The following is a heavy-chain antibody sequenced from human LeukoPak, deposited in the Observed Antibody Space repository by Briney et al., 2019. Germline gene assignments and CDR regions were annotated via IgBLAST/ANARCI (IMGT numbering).Heavy chain of an antibody. J-gene: IGHJ4*02. CDR3: ARGVRIAVAGNIDY. V-gene: IGHV3-30*02. CDR1: GFTFSNYG. CDR2: IRYDGNNK. Sequence: GGSLRLSCGASGFTFSNYGMLWVRQAPGKGLDWVAFIRYDGNNKLYADSVKGRFTISRDNSKNTLYLQMNSLRAEDTAVYYCARGVRIAVAGNIDYWGQGTLVTVSS. D-gene: IGHD6-19*01.